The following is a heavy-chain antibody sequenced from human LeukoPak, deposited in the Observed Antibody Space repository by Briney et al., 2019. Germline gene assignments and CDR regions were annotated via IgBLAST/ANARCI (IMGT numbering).Heavy chain of an antibody. D-gene: IGHD5-24*01. Sequence: GGSLRLSCAASGFTFSDYYMSWIRQAPDKGLEWVSYISSRGKTVHYADSVKGRFTTSRDNAEMSLYLQMDSLRAEDTAIYFCARGRDGYKYWGPGTRVTLSS. J-gene: IGHJ4*02. CDR1: GFTFSDYY. CDR2: ISSRGKTV. V-gene: IGHV3-11*01. CDR3: ARGRDGYKY.